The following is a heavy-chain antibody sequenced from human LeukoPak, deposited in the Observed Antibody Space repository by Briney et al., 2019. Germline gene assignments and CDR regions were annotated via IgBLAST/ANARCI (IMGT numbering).Heavy chain of an antibody. CDR1: GYTLTELS. V-gene: IGHV1-24*01. CDR2: FDPEDGET. D-gene: IGHD3-22*01. J-gene: IGHJ1*01. Sequence: ASVKVSCKVSGYTLTELSMHWVRQAPGKGLEWMGGFDPEDGETIYAQKFQGRVTMTEDTSTDTAYMELSSLRSEDTAVYYCASTSITMIVVTGLFQHWGQGTLVTVSS. CDR3: ASTSITMIVVTGLFQH.